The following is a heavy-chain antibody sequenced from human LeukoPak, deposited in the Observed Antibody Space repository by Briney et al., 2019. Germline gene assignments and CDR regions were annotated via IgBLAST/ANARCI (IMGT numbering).Heavy chain of an antibody. CDR2: ISSSSRYI. D-gene: IGHD3-22*01. CDR3: ARGRGYYDSSGYYYEMYYFDY. V-gene: IGHV3-21*01. Sequence: GSWRLSCAASGFTFRSYTMNWVGQAPRKGLEWVSSISSSSRYIYYADSVKGRFTISRDNAKNSLYLQTNSLRAEDTAVYYCARGRGYYDSSGYYYEMYYFDYGGQATSATVSS. CDR1: GFTFRSYT. J-gene: IGHJ4*02.